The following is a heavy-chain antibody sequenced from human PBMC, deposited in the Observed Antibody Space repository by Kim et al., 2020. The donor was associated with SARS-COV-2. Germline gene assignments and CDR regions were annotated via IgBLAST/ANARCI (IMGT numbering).Heavy chain of an antibody. CDR2: IIPILGIA. D-gene: IGHD1-26*01. V-gene: IGHV1-69*04. Sequence: SVKVSCKASGGTFSSYAISWVRHAPGQGLEWMGRIIPILGIANYAQKFQGRVTTTADKSTSTAYMELSSLRSEDTAVYYCARGSEWELPYYFDYWGQGTLVTVSS. CDR3: ARGSEWELPYYFDY. CDR1: GGTFSSYA. J-gene: IGHJ4*02.